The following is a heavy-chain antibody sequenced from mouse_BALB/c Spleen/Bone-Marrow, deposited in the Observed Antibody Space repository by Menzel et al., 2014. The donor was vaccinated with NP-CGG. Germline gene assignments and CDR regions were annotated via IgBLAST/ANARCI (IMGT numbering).Heavy chain of an antibody. Sequence: VQLRQSGAELAKPGASVKMSCKASGYTFINYWIHWVKQRPGQGLEWIGYINPSTAYTAYNQKFQDKTTLTADKSSSTAYMQLSSLTSEDSAVYYCARGNYEAMDYWGQGTSVTVSS. CDR3: ARGNYEAMDY. CDR2: INPSTAYT. CDR1: GYTFINYW. J-gene: IGHJ4*01. V-gene: IGHV1-7*01. D-gene: IGHD2-1*01.